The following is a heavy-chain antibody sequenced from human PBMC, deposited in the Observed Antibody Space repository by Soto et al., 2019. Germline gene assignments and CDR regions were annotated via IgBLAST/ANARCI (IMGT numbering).Heavy chain of an antibody. J-gene: IGHJ4*02. CDR3: ARSGHSFGGVV. V-gene: IGHV4-59*01. D-gene: IGHD3-16*01. CDR1: GGSIRGYY. CDR2: IFYTGST. Sequence: QVQLQESGPGLVKPSETLSLTCTVSGGSIRGYYCSWIRQPPGKGLEYIGYIFYTGSTSYNASLTSRVAISLDTPNNQISLKLKSVTAADTAVYYCARSGHSFGGVVWGQGILVTVSS.